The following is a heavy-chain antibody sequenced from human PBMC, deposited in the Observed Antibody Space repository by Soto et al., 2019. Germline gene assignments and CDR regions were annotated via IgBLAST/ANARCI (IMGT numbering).Heavy chain of an antibody. Sequence: GGSLRLSCAASGFTFSSYGMHWVRQAPGKGLEWVAVISYDGSNKYYADSVKGRFTISRDDSKNTLYLQMNSLRAEDTAVYYCAKDRWRLGNYYYYGMDVWGQGTTVTVSS. CDR2: ISYDGSNK. CDR3: AKDRWRLGNYYYYGMDV. J-gene: IGHJ6*02. V-gene: IGHV3-30*18. CDR1: GFTFSSYG. D-gene: IGHD3-16*01.